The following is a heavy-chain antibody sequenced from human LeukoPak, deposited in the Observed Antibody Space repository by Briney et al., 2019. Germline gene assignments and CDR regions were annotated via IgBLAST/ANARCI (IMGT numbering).Heavy chain of an antibody. D-gene: IGHD3-10*01. Sequence: SETLSLTCTVSGYSISTGYYWDWIRQPPGKGLEWIGTFYHGGSTYYNPSLKSRVTISVDTSKNQFSLKLSSVTAADTAVYYCARRRWGVIINYYYYMDVWGKGTTVTISS. CDR1: GYSISTGYY. CDR3: ARRRWGVIINYYYYMDV. V-gene: IGHV4-38-2*02. J-gene: IGHJ6*03. CDR2: FYHGGST.